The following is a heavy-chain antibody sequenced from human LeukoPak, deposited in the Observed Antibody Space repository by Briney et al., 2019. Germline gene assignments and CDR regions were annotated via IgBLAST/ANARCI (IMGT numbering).Heavy chain of an antibody. V-gene: IGHV3-7*05. J-gene: IGHJ4*02. CDR3: ARQLSGWYDADPY. D-gene: IGHD6-19*01. CDR2: IKEDGSRN. CDR1: GFTVSRYW. Sequence: PGGSLRLAFAAAGFTVSRYWMSWGRQAPGKGLEWVANIKEDGSRNHYVDSVKGRFTLSRDTANNSLYLQMSSLRVENTAVYYCARQLSGWYDADPYWGQGTLVTVSS.